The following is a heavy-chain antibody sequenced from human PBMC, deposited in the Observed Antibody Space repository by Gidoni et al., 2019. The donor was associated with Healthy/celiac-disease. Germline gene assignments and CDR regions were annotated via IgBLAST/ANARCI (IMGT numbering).Heavy chain of an antibody. CDR1: GNSFISYW. CDR2: IYPGDSDT. V-gene: IGHV5-51*01. J-gene: IGHJ4*02. Sequence: EVQLVPSGAEVKKPGESLKITCQGSGNSFISYWHGWVLQMPGKGLEWMGIIYPGDSDTRYSPSCQGQVTVSADKSISTAYLQWSSLKASDTAMYYCARHWVEYCSGGSCYWYYFDYWGQGTLVTVSS. D-gene: IGHD2-15*01. CDR3: ARHWVEYCSGGSCYWYYFDY.